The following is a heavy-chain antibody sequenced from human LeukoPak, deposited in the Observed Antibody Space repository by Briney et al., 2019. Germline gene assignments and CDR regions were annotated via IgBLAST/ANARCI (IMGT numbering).Heavy chain of an antibody. CDR1: GGSFSSYY. CDR3: AAIYCSSTSCYTGIGSRRWSGFDY. D-gene: IGHD2-2*02. J-gene: IGHJ4*02. Sequence: SETLSLTCAVYGGSFSSYYWSWIRQPPGKGLEWIGEINHSGSTNYNPSLKSRVTISVDTSKNQFSLKLSSVTAADTAVYYCAAIYCSSTSCYTGIGSRRWSGFDYWGQGTLVTVSS. V-gene: IGHV4-34*01. CDR2: INHSGST.